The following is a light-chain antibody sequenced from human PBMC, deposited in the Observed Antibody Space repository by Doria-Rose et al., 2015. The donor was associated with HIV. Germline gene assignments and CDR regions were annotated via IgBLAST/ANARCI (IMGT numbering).Light chain of an antibody. Sequence: DIQVTQSPESLGMSLGERATLNCKSSQSLLYASKNYLAWYQQKPGQPPKLLIYWASTRQSGVPARFSGSGSGTDFTLTISSLEAEDVAVYYCQQYYDTPSFGPGTTVDIE. J-gene: IGKJ3*01. V-gene: IGKV4-1*01. CDR2: WAS. CDR3: QQYYDTPS. CDR1: QSLLYASKNY.